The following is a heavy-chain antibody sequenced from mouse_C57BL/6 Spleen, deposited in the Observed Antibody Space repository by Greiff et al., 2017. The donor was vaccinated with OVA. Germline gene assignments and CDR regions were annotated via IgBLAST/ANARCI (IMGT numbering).Heavy chain of an antibody. V-gene: IGHV1-82*01. J-gene: IGHJ1*03. CDR1: GYAFSSSW. D-gene: IGHD1-1*01. CDR2: IYPGDGDT. CDR3: ARPYYYGSNWYFDV. Sequence: VQLQQSGPELVKPGASVKISCKASGYAFSSSWMNWVKQRPGKGLEWIGRIYPGDGDTNYNGKFKGKATLTADKSSSTAYMQLSSLTSEDSAVYFCARPYYYGSNWYFDVWGTGTTVTVSS.